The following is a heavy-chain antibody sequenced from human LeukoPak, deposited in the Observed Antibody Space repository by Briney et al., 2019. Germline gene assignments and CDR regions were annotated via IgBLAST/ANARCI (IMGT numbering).Heavy chain of an antibody. CDR1: GYTFTGYY. CDR3: ARGHALGYCSGGSCYLGDY. CDR2: INPNSGGT. V-gene: IGHV1-2*02. Sequence: ASVKVSCKASGYTFTGYYMQWVRQAPGQGLEWMGWINPNSGGTNYAQKFQGRVTMTRDTSISTAYMELSRLRSDDTAVYYCARGHALGYCSGGSCYLGDYWGQGTLVTVSS. J-gene: IGHJ4*02. D-gene: IGHD2-15*01.